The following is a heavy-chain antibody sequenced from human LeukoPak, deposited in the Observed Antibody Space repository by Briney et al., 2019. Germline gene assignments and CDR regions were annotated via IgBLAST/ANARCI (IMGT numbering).Heavy chain of an antibody. CDR1: GYSISSGYY. V-gene: IGHV4-38-2*02. J-gene: IGHJ4*02. Sequence: SETLSLTCTVSGYSISSGYYWGWIRQPPGKGLEWIGSIYHSGSTYYNPSLKSRVTISVDTSNIQFSLKPSSVTAADTAVYYCARCESAIFGVVIPYYYFDYWGQGTLVTVSS. D-gene: IGHD3-3*01. CDR3: ARCESAIFGVVIPYYYFDY. CDR2: IYHSGST.